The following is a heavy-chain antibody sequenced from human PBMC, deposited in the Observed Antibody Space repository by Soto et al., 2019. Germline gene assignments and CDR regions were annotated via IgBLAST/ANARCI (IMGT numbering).Heavy chain of an antibody. CDR3: ARDFDESRSIAATKGGGYFDY. Sequence: QVQLVESGGGVVQPGRSLRLSCAASGFTFSSYAMHWVRQAPGKGLEWVAVISYDGSNKYYADSVKGRFTISRDNSKNTLYMQMNSLRAEETAVYYCARDFDESRSIAATKGGGYFDYWGQGTLVTVSS. D-gene: IGHD6-6*01. V-gene: IGHV3-30-3*01. CDR1: GFTFSSYA. J-gene: IGHJ4*02. CDR2: ISYDGSNK.